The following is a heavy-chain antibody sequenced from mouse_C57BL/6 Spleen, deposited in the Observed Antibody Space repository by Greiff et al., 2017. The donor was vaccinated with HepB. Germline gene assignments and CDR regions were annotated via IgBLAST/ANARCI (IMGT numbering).Heavy chain of an antibody. J-gene: IGHJ3*01. CDR3: ARRDDGYPWFAY. CDR1: GFSLSTSGMG. D-gene: IGHD2-3*01. Sequence: QVTLKESGPGILQSSQTLSLTCSFSGFSLSTSGMGVSWIRQPSGKGLEWLAHIYWDDDKRYNPSLKSRLTISKDTARNQVFLKITSVDTADTATYDCARRDDGYPWFAYWGQGTLVTVSA. V-gene: IGHV8-12*01. CDR2: IYWDDDK.